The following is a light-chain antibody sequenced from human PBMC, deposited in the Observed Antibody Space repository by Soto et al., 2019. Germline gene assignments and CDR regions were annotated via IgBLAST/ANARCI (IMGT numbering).Light chain of an antibody. CDR3: ETWDSNTRV. CDR2: LEGSGNY. CDR1: GGHSSYI. J-gene: IGLJ3*02. Sequence: QAVVTQSSSASASQGSSVKLTCTLSGGHSSYIIAWHQQQPGKAPRYLMNLEGSGNYNKGSGVPDRFSGSSSGADRYLTISNLQFEDEADYYCETWDSNTRVFGGGTKVTVL. V-gene: IGLV4-60*02.